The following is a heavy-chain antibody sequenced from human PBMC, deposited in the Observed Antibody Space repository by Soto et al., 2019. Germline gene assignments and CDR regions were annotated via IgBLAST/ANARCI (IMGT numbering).Heavy chain of an antibody. CDR2: IWYNGSNK. J-gene: IGHJ6*02. CDR1: GFTFSSYG. CDR3: ARDLLYGDYGFYCYSMDV. Sequence: QVQLVESGGGVVQPGRSLRLSCAASGFTFSSYGMHWVRQAPGKGLEWVAVIWYNGSNKYSADYVKGRFTISRDKSKNSLYLQMNSVRAEDTAVYYCARDLLYGDYGFYCYSMDVWGQGPTVTVSS. D-gene: IGHD4-17*01. V-gene: IGHV3-33*01.